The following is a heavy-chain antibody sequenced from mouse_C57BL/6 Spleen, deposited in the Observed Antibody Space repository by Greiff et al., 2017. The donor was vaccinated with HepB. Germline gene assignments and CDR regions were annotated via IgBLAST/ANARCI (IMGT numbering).Heavy chain of an antibody. J-gene: IGHJ2*01. CDR2: IDPSDSYT. Sequence: QVQLQQPGAELVKPGASVKLSCKASGYTFTSYWMHWVKQRPGQGLEWIGEIDPSDSYTNYNQKFKGKSTLTVDKSSSTAYMQLSSLTSEDSAVYYCASLGGDGLDYWGQGTTLTVSS. CDR1: GYTFTSYW. CDR3: ASLGGDGLDY. D-gene: IGHD2-3*01. V-gene: IGHV1-69*01.